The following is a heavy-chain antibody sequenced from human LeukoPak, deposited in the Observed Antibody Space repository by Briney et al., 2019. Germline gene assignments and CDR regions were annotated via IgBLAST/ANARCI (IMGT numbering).Heavy chain of an antibody. CDR2: IYYSGST. J-gene: IGHJ4*02. Sequence: SETLSLTCTVSGGSISSGGYYWSWIRQHPGKGLEWIGYIYYSGSTYYNPSLKSRVTISVDKSKNQFSLKLSSVTAADTAVYYCARFMVRGVPGDYWGQGTLVTVSS. D-gene: IGHD3-10*01. V-gene: IGHV4-31*03. CDR3: ARFMVRGVPGDY. CDR1: GGSISSGGYY.